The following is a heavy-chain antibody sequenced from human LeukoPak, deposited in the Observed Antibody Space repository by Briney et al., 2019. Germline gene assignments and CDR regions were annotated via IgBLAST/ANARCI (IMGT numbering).Heavy chain of an antibody. Sequence: SETLSLTCAVYGGSFSGYYWSWIRQPPGKGLEWIGEINHSGSTNYNPSLKSRVTISVDKSKNQFSLKLSSVTAADTAVYYCARFHIAVAGTLGYSGSYYGLDYWGQGTLVTVSS. V-gene: IGHV4-34*01. CDR1: GGSFSGYY. CDR3: ARFHIAVAGTLGYSGSYYGLDY. D-gene: IGHD1-26*01. J-gene: IGHJ4*02. CDR2: INHSGST.